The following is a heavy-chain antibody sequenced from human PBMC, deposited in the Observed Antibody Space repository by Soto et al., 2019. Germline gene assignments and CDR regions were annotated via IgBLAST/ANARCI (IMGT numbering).Heavy chain of an antibody. J-gene: IGHJ4*02. CDR1: GFTFSSYA. CDR3: AKDRGSVADYYFDY. V-gene: IGHV3-23*01. D-gene: IGHD6-19*01. Sequence: GGSLRLSCAASGFTFSSYAMSWVRQAPGKGLEWVSAISGSGGSPYDADSVKGRFTISRDNSKNTLYLQMNSLRAEDTAVYYCAKDRGSVADYYFDYWGQGTLVTVSS. CDR2: ISGSGGSP.